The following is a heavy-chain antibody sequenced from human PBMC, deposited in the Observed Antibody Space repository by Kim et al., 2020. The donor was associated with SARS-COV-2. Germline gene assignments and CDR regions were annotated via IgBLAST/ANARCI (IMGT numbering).Heavy chain of an antibody. Sequence: GGSLRLSCRASEFSFSYYYMTWVRQAPGKGLEWVAGIKQDGTETYYVDSVKGRFSISRDNARSSFYLQMNSLSAEDTAVYYCARERYCTGARCYIGNAF. J-gene: IGHJ3*01. CDR2: IKQDGTET. D-gene: IGHD2-8*02. V-gene: IGHV3-7*01. CDR1: EFSFSYYY. CDR3: ARERYCTGARCYIGNAF.